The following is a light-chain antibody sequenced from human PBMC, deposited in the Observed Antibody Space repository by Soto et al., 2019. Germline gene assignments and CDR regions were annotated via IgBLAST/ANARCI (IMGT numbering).Light chain of an antibody. V-gene: IGKV3-15*01. CDR2: RTS. J-gene: IGKJ1*01. CDR1: QSISSN. Sequence: EIVMTQSPATLSVSPGERATLSCRASQSISSNLAWYQQKPGQAPRLLMFRTSSRATGFPARFSGSGSGTEFNLTISSLQSEDFGVYYCQQYVTSSPRTFGQGTKVDIK. CDR3: QQYVTSSPRT.